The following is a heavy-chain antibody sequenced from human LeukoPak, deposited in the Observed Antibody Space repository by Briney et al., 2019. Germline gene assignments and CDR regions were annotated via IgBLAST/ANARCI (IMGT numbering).Heavy chain of an antibody. CDR1: GYSFTSYW. D-gene: IGHD6-19*01. Sequence: GESPKISCKGSGYSFTSYWIVWVRQMPGKGLEWMGIIYPGDSDPKYSPSFQGQVTISADKSISTAYLQWSSLKASDTAMYYCVRQSSGWSRYFDFWGQGTLVTVSS. CDR2: IYPGDSDP. CDR3: VRQSSGWSRYFDF. J-gene: IGHJ4*02. V-gene: IGHV5-51*01.